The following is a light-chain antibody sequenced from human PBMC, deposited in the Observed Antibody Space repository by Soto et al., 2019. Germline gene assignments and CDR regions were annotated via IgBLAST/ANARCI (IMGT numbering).Light chain of an antibody. V-gene: IGLV2-23*01. CDR1: SSDVEAYNS. CDR3: CSSAPESTYV. Sequence: QSALAQPASVSGSPGQSITISCTGTSSDVEAYNSVSWYQQHPHKAPQVIIYKGTQRPSGVSNRFSGSTSGNAASLTISGLQADDEADYFCCSSAPESTYVFGSGTKVTVL. CDR2: KGT. J-gene: IGLJ1*01.